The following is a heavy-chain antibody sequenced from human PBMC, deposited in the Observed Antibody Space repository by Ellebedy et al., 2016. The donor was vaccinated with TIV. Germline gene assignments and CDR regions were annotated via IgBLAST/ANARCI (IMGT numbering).Heavy chain of an antibody. J-gene: IGHJ6*02. D-gene: IGHD1-26*01. CDR2: FCYDGTT. V-gene: IGHV3-69-1*02. CDR3: AREIVTATTLYYYYGMDL. CDR1: GFTFSDYY. Sequence: GEFLKISXAASGFTFSDYYMSWVRQSPGKGLEWVSVFCYDGTTYYADSVKGRFTISRDNAKNTVSLQMNSLRAEDTATYYCAREIVTATTLYYYYGMDLWGQGTTVIVSS.